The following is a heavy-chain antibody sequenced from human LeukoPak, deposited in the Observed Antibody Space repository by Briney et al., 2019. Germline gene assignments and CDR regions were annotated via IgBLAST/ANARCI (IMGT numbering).Heavy chain of an antibody. CDR1: IDSMFGYF. J-gene: IGHJ4*02. V-gene: IGHV4-59*01. Sequence: SETLSLTCTVSIDSMFGYFWSWIRQPPGGGLEWLGYIYDTGRTNYSPSLKSRATISLDTSNKQSSLRLTSVTAADTAVYYCARGADYDILTGYYWLSNYFDYWGQGTLVTVSS. D-gene: IGHD3-9*01. CDR3: ARGADYDILTGYYWLSNYFDY. CDR2: IYDTGRT.